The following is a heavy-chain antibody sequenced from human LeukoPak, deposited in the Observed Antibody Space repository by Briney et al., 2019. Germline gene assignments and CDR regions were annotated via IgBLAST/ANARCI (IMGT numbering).Heavy chain of an antibody. D-gene: IGHD6-13*01. J-gene: IGHJ4*02. CDR2: INPNSGGT. CDR3: AKWEIAAAGTGGFDY. Sequence: ASVKVSXKASGYTFTGYYMHWVRQAPGQGLEWMGRINPNSGGTNYAQKFQGRVTMTRDTSISTAYMELSRLRSDDTAVYYCAKWEIAAAGTGGFDYWGQGTLVTVSS. CDR1: GYTFTGYY. V-gene: IGHV1-2*06.